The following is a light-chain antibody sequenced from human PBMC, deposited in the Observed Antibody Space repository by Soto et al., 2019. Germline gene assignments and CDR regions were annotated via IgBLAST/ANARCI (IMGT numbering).Light chain of an antibody. CDR1: STDVGGYDY. Sequence: QSVLTQPASVSGSPGQSITVSCTGTSTDVGGYDYVSWFQQHPDKAPKLLIYDVTNRPSGVSNRFSGSKSGNTASLTISGLQAGDEADYYCSSYASNGTPFVFGTGTKVTVL. CDR2: DVT. CDR3: SSYASNGTPFV. V-gene: IGLV2-14*03. J-gene: IGLJ1*01.